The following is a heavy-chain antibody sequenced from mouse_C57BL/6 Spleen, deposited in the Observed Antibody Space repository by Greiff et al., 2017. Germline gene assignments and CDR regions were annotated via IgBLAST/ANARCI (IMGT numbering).Heavy chain of an antibody. J-gene: IGHJ4*01. CDR1: GFTFSDYG. CDR2: ISSGRSTI. CDR3: ARRDDYDGYARDY. Sequence: EVKLVESGGGLVKPGGSLKLSCAASGFTFSDYGMHWVRQAPEKGLEWVAYISSGRSTIYYADTVKGRFTISRDNAKNTLFLQMTSLRAEDTAMYYCARRDDYDGYARDYWGQGTSVTVSS. D-gene: IGHD2-4*01. V-gene: IGHV5-17*01.